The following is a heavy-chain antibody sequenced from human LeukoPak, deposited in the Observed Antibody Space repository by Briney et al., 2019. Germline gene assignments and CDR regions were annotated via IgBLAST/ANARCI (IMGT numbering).Heavy chain of an antibody. CDR2: ISSSSIYI. CDR3: ARPLMYYYGSETYFWFDP. V-gene: IGHV3-21*01. J-gene: IGHJ5*02. Sequence: GGSLRLSCEVSGFTSSTYTMNWVRQAPGKGLEWVSSISSSSIYIYYADSVKGRFTISRDNAKNSLSLQMNSLRAEDTAVYYCARPLMYYYGSETYFWFDPWGQGTLVTVSS. CDR1: GFTSSTYT. D-gene: IGHD3-10*01.